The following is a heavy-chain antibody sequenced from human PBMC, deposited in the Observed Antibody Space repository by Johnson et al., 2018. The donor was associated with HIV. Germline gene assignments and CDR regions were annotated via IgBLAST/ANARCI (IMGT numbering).Heavy chain of an antibody. V-gene: IGHV3-13*01. CDR2: IGTAGDT. CDR1: GFTFSCYD. CDR3: ASEVRGVLDI. D-gene: IGHD3-10*01. Sequence: EVQLVESGGGVVQPGRSLRLSCAASGFTFSCYDVHWVRQATGKGLEWVSPIGTAGDTYYPGSVKGRFTISRDNAKNSLYLQMNSLRVEDTAVYYCASEVRGVLDIWGQGTMVTVSS. J-gene: IGHJ3*02.